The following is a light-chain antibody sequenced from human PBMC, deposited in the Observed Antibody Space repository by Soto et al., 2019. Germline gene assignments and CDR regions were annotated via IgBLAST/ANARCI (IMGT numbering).Light chain of an antibody. J-gene: IGKJ4*01. V-gene: IGKV2D-29*01. CDR1: QTLLHSNGKTY. CDR2: GVS. CDR3: MQSLTRPLT. Sequence: DIVMTQTPLSLSVTPGQPASISCKSSQTLLHSNGKTYLYWYLQKPGQPPQLLIHGVSNRFSGVPDRFSGSGSEKDFTLKISRVEAEDVGVYYCMQSLTRPLTFGGGTKVEIK.